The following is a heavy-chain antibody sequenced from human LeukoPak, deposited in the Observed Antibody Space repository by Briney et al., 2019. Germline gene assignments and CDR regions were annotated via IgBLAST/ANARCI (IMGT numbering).Heavy chain of an antibody. V-gene: IGHV3-23*01. CDR3: AKTMVRGVILDY. CDR1: GFTFSSYA. D-gene: IGHD3-10*01. CDR2: ISGSGGST. J-gene: IGHJ4*02. Sequence: PGGSLRLSCAASGFTFSSYAMSWVRQAPGKGLEWVSAISGSGGSTYYADSVKGRFTTSRDNSKNTLYLQMNSLRAEDTAVYYCAKTMVRGVILDYWGQGTLVTVSS.